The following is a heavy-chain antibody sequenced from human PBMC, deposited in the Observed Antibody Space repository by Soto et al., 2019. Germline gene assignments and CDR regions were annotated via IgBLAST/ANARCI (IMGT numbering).Heavy chain of an antibody. D-gene: IGHD3-22*01. CDR3: ARGAYDSSGYLTLWY. V-gene: IGHV3-33*01. J-gene: IGHJ4*02. Sequence: PGGSLRLSCAASGFTFSSYGMHWVRQAPGKGLEWVAVIWYDGSNKYYADSVKGRFTISRDNSKNTLYLQMNSLRAEDTAVYYCARGAYDSSGYLTLWYWGQGTLVTVSS. CDR1: GFTFSSYG. CDR2: IWYDGSNK.